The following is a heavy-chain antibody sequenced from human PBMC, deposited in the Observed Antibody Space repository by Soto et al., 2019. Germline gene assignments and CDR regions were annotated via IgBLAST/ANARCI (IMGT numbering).Heavy chain of an antibody. J-gene: IGHJ4*02. CDR3: VREEVTTANYFDY. Sequence: QVQLQESGPGLVKPSQTLSLTCTVSGASISGAGYYWTWIRQHPGKGLEWIGYIYYTGSPSYNPSLQSRVTISADRSKNQFSLNLSSVTAADTAVYYCVREEVTTANYFDYWGQGTLVTVSS. V-gene: IGHV4-31*03. CDR2: IYYTGSP. CDR1: GASISGAGYY. D-gene: IGHD4-17*01.